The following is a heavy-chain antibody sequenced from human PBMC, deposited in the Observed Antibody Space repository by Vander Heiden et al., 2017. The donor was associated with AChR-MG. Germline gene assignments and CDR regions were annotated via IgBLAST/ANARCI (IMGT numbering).Heavy chain of an antibody. CDR2: INHSGST. CDR1: Y. Sequence: YWSWIRQPPGKGLEWIGEINHSGSTNYNPSLKSRVTISVDTSKNQFSLKLSSVTAAETAVYYCAGRITSCGVVKQRGDYWGQGTLVTVSS. V-gene: IGHV4-34*01. J-gene: IGHJ4*02. CDR3: AGRITSCGVVKQRGDY. D-gene: IGHD3-3*01.